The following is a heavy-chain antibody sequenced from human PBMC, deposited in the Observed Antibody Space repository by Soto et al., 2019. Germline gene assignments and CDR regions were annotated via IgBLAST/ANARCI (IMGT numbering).Heavy chain of an antibody. J-gene: IGHJ6*02. D-gene: IGHD2-2*01. CDR1: GYTFTSYA. Sequence: ASVKVSCKASGYTFTSYAMHWVRQAPGQRLEWMGWINAGNGNTKYSQKFQGRVTITRDTSASTACMELSSLRSEDTAVYYCATTAGDIVVVPAAIYYGMDVWGQGTTVTVSS. CDR2: INAGNGNT. CDR3: ATTAGDIVVVPAAIYYGMDV. V-gene: IGHV1-3*01.